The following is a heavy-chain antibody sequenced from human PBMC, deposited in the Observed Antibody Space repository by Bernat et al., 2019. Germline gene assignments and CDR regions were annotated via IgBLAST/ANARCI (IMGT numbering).Heavy chain of an antibody. J-gene: IGHJ5*02. Sequence: VHLVESGGGVVQPGSSLRLSCGASGFTFSNYFMHWVRQAPGKGLQWVALISHDGTNKYYLDSVKGRFTISRDNPKNTLYLQMNSLRVEDTAVYYCSEGRSLYYCSGTSCLSPWYDPWGQGTLVSVSS. CDR3: SEGRSLYYCSGTSCLSPWYDP. D-gene: IGHD2-2*01. CDR2: ISHDGTNK. V-gene: IGHV3-30-3*02. CDR1: GFTFSNYF.